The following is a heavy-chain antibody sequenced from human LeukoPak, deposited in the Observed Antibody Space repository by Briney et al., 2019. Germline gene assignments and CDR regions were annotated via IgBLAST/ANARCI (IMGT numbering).Heavy chain of an antibody. J-gene: IGHJ3*02. Sequence: SGTLSLTCTVSGGSMNNYYWIWIRQPPGKGLEWIGYIYYSGSTTYNPSLKSRVTMSVDTSKTQFSLQLSSVTAADTAVYYCARHTPNRGGDAFDIWGQGAMVTVSS. V-gene: IGHV4-59*08. CDR2: IYYSGST. D-gene: IGHD7-27*01. CDR3: ARHTPNRGGDAFDI. CDR1: GGSMNNYY.